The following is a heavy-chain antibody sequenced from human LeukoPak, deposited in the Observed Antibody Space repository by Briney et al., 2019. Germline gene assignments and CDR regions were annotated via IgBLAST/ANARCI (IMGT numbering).Heavy chain of an antibody. J-gene: IGHJ4*02. Sequence: GGSPRLSCAASGFIFSDYYMNWVPQAPGKGLEWVSSISSCSTIYYADSVKGRFTISRDNAKNSLYLQMNSLRAEDTAVYYCARDSGSYWDYWGQGTLVTVSS. V-gene: IGHV3-69-1*01. CDR3: ARDSGSYWDY. CDR2: ISSCSTI. D-gene: IGHD1-26*01. CDR1: GFIFSDYY.